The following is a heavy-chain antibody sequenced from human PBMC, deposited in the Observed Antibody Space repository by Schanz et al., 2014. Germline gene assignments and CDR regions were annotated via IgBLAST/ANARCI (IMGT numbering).Heavy chain of an antibody. J-gene: IGHJ4*02. D-gene: IGHD4-17*01. CDR3: ARVPRRVTTRGGGSRYYFDY. CDR1: GFTFSAYW. Sequence: VQLVESGGGVVQPGGSLRLSCAASGFTFSAYWMTWVRQAPGKGLDWVGIIKPDGSEKFYVDSVKGRFTISRGNAKNTLYAQLTRLRAEGTAVYYCARVPRRVTTRGGGSRYYFDYWGQGTLVTVSS. CDR2: IKPDGSEK. V-gene: IGHV3-7*01.